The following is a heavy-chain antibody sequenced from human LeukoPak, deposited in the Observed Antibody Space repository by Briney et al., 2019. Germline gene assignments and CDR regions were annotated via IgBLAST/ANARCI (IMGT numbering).Heavy chain of an antibody. CDR3: ARDSGHPGHYYYYTDV. V-gene: IGHV4-59*01. CDR2: IYYSGST. J-gene: IGHJ6*03. CDR1: GGSISSYY. D-gene: IGHD2-8*02. Sequence: SETLSLTCTVSGGSISSYYWSWIRQPPGKGLEWIGYIYYSGSTNYNPSLKSRVTISVDTSKNQFSLKLSSVTAADTAVYYCARDSGHPGHYYYYTDVWGKGTTVTVSS.